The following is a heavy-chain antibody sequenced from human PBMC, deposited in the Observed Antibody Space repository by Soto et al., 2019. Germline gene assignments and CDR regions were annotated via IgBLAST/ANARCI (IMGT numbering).Heavy chain of an antibody. V-gene: IGHV3-30*18. D-gene: IGHD3-22*01. Sequence: TGGSLRLSCAASGFTFSSYGMHWVRQAPGKGLEWVAVISYDGSNKYYADSVKGRFTISRDNSKNTLYLQMNSLRAEDTAVYYCAKDSSLNPDTYYYDSSGSPDYWGQGTLVTVSS. CDR2: ISYDGSNK. CDR3: AKDSSLNPDTYYYDSSGSPDY. CDR1: GFTFSSYG. J-gene: IGHJ4*02.